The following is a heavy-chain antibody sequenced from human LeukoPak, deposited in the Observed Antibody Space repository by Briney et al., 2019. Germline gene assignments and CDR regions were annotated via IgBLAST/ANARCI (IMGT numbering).Heavy chain of an antibody. CDR2: INTKNGGP. CDR1: GYTITVYY. Sequence: ASVKVSCKAFGYTITVYYIHWVRHAPGQGLERMGWINTKNGGPNSTQKFQGRVTMTRDTYIGTAYMELNRMTYDYTTVYYCGRNRHWNQGNFDGWGQGTLVS. CDR3: GRNRHWNQGNFDG. D-gene: IGHD1-1*01. V-gene: IGHV1-2*02. J-gene: IGHJ4*02.